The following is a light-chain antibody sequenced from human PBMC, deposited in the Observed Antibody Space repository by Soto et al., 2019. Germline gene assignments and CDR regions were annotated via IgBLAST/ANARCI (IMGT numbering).Light chain of an antibody. CDR2: QVT. Sequence: QSALTQPASVSGSPGQSITISCTGTSSDVGGYNYVSWYQQYPGKAPKLMIYQVTNRPSGVSNRFSGSRSGNTASLTISGLQAEDEADYYCSSYTDSSNYVFGTGTKVTVL. CDR3: SSYTDSSNYV. J-gene: IGLJ1*01. V-gene: IGLV2-14*01. CDR1: SSDVGGYNY.